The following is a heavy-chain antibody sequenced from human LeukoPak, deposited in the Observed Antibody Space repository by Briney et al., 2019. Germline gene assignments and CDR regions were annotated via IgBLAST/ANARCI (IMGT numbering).Heavy chain of an antibody. Sequence: GGSLRLSCAASGFTFSSYGMHWVRQAPGKGLEWVAVIWYDGSNKYYADSVKGRFTISRDNSKNTLYLQMNSLRVDDTAAYYCANNFDYWGQGTLVTVSS. CDR1: GFTFSSYG. CDR2: IWYDGSNK. CDR3: ANNFDY. V-gene: IGHV3-33*03. J-gene: IGHJ4*02.